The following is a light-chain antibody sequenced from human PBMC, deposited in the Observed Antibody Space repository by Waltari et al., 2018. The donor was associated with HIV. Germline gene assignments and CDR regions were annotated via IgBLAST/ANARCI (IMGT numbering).Light chain of an antibody. CDR2: GAS. CDR3: QHFDTSIPKYT. CDR1: QRVRSSY. V-gene: IGKV3-20*01. Sequence: ELVFPQSPGTLSLSPGERATLSCRARQRVRSSYLAWYQQRPGQAPRLQIYGASRRAAGIPDRFTGSGSGTDFTLTISRLEPEDFAGYYCQHFDTSIPKYTFGQGTKLEIK. J-gene: IGKJ2*01.